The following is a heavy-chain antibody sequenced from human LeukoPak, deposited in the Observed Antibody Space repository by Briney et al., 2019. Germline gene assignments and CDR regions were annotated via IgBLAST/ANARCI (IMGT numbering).Heavy chain of an antibody. CDR2: NNGDGSTT. CDR3: ARDPRNVGLAP. V-gene: IGHV3-74*01. Sequence: GALRLSCVASGFSLSGYWMYWVRQAPGKGLMYISRNNGDGSTTNYADVVKGRFTMTRDNVKNTLYLQMNSLRVEDTAVYYCARDPRNVGLAPWGQGTLVTVSP. J-gene: IGHJ5*02. CDR1: GFSLSGYW. D-gene: IGHD2-15*01.